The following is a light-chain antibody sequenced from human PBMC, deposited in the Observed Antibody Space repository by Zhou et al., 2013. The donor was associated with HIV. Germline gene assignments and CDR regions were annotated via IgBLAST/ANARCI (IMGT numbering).Light chain of an antibody. CDR3: QQYGSSPQT. Sequence: ETVLTQSPATVSLSPGERATLSCRASQSVSSYLAWYRQKPGQAPRLLIFGASNRATGIPDRFSGSGSGTDFTLTISRLEPKDFAVYYCQQYGSSPQTFGQGTRLEIK. J-gene: IGKJ5*01. CDR1: QSVSSY. V-gene: IGKV3-20*01. CDR2: GAS.